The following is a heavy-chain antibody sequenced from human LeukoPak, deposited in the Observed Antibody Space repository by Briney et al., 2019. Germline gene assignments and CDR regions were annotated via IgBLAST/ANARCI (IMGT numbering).Heavy chain of an antibody. J-gene: IGHJ3*02. D-gene: IGHD6-13*01. CDR1: RFTFSSYT. V-gene: IGHV3-21*01. CDR2: ITSTSIYI. CDR3: ARTARAGTYDVFDM. Sequence: GGSLRLSCAASRFTFSSYTMNWVRQAPGKGLEWVSSITSTSIYIYYADSMKGRFTVSRDNGKNSLYLQMNSLRAEDTAMYYCARTARAGTYDVFDMWGQGTMVTVSS.